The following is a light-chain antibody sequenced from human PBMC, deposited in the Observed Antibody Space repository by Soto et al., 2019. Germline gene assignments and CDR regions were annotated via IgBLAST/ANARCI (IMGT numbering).Light chain of an antibody. CDR2: GAS. CDR1: QSVSSSY. J-gene: IGKJ2*01. CDR3: QQTGSSPYT. V-gene: IGKV3-20*01. Sequence: EIVLTQSPGTLSLSPGERATLSCRASQSVSSSYLAWYQQKPGQAPRLLIYGASSRATGIPDRFSGSGSGTDFTLTSSRLEPEDFAVYYCQQTGSSPYTFGQGTKLEIK.